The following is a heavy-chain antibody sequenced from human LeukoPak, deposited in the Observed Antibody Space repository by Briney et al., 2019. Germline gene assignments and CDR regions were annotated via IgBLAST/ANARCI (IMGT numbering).Heavy chain of an antibody. CDR1: GYTFTSYG. Sequence: GASVKVSCKASGYTFTSYGISWVRQAPGQGLEWMGWISAYNGNTNYAQKLQGRVTMTTDTSTSTAYMELRSLRSDDTAVYYCARMPFPQDCGGDKCAEYFQHWGQGTLVTVSS. V-gene: IGHV1-18*01. J-gene: IGHJ1*01. CDR2: ISAYNGNT. D-gene: IGHD2-21*01. CDR3: ARMPFPQDCGGDKCAEYFQH.